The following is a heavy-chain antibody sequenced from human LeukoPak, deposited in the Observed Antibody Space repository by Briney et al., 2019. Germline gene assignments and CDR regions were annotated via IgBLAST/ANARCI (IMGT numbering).Heavy chain of an antibody. CDR2: IYHSGST. CDR3: ARDRYYYDSSGYGYFDY. D-gene: IGHD3-22*01. J-gene: IGHJ4*02. Sequence: PSETLSLTCTVSGYSISSGYYWGWIRQPPGKGLEWIGSIYHSGSTYYNPSLKSRVAISVDTSKNQFSLKLSSVTAADTAVYYCARDRYYYDSSGYGYFDYWGQGTLVTVSS. V-gene: IGHV4-38-2*02. CDR1: GYSISSGYY.